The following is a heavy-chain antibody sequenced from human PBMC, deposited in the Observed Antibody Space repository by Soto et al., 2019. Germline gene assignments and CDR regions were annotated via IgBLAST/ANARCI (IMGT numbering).Heavy chain of an antibody. V-gene: IGHV4-4*02. CDR2: IYHSGST. D-gene: IGHD4-17*01. CDR3: ARGAATVTPGWFDP. CDR1: GGSISSSNW. J-gene: IGHJ5*02. Sequence: SETLSLTCAVSGGSISSSNWWSWVRQPPGKGLEWIGEIYHSGSTNYNPSLKSRVTISVDTSKNQFSLKLTSVTAADTAVYYCARGAATVTPGWFDPWGQGIMVTVSS.